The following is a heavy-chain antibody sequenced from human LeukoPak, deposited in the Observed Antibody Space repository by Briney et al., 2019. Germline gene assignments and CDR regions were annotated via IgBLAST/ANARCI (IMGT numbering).Heavy chain of an antibody. V-gene: IGHV1-69*13. J-gene: IGHJ4*02. CDR3: ARDGAAAGNFDY. D-gene: IGHD6-13*01. Sequence: SVKVSCKASGYTFTTYAISWVRQAPGQGLEWMGGIIPIFGTANYAQKFQGRVTITADESTSTAYMELSSLRSEDTAVYYCARDGAAAGNFDYWGQGTLVTVSS. CDR2: IIPIFGTA. CDR1: GYTFTTYA.